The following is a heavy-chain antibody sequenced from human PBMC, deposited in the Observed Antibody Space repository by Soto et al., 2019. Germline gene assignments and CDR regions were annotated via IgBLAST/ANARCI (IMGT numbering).Heavy chain of an antibody. CDR2: ISGSGGST. D-gene: IGHD3-22*01. V-gene: IGHV3-23*01. Sequence: EVQLLESGGGLVQPGGSLRLSCAASGFTFSSYAMSWVRQAPGKGLEWVSAISGSGGSTYYADSVKGRFTISRDNSKNTLYLQMNSLRAEDTAVYYCAKDSGITMIVVVIRSFDYWGQGTLVTVSS. J-gene: IGHJ4*02. CDR1: GFTFSSYA. CDR3: AKDSGITMIVVVIRSFDY.